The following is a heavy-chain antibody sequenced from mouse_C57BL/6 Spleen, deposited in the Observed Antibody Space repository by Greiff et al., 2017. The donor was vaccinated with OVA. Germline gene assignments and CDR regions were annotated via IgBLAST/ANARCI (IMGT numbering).Heavy chain of an antibody. CDR1: GYTFTSYT. CDR3: ARGDYYGSSYVGAMDY. Sequence: QVHVKQSGAELARPGASVKMSCKASGYTFTSYTMHWVKQRPGQGLEWIGYINPSSGYTKYNQKFKDKATLTADKSSSTAYMQLSSLTSEDSAVYYCARGDYYGSSYVGAMDYWGQGTSVTVSS. CDR2: INPSSGYT. V-gene: IGHV1-4*01. J-gene: IGHJ4*01. D-gene: IGHD1-1*01.